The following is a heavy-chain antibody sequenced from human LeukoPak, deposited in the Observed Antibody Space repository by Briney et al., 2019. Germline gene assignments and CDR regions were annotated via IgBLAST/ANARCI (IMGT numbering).Heavy chain of an antibody. CDR2: INPNSGGT. CDR3: ARGYPLSTTAAGTYFQH. D-gene: IGHD6-13*01. CDR1: GYTLTSYA. Sequence: ASVKVSCKASGYTLTSYAITWVRQAPGQGLEWMGWINPNSGGTNYAQKFQGRVTMTRDTSISTAYMELSRLRSDDTAVYYCARGYPLSTTAAGTYFQHWGQGTLVTVSS. J-gene: IGHJ1*01. V-gene: IGHV1-2*02.